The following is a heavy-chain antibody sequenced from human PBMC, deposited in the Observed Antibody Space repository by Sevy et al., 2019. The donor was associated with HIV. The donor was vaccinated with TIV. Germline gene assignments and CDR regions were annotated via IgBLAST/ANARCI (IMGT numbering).Heavy chain of an antibody. J-gene: IGHJ4*02. CDR3: ARRYFDL. V-gene: IGHV3-7*03. CDR1: GFTLSSFW. CDR2: IRQDGSEM. Sequence: GGSLRLSCKASGFTLSSFWMQWVRQAPGKGLEWVANIRQDGSEMYYVGSVKGRFTISRDNAKNALYLQMDGLRAEDTAVYYCARRYFDLWGQGTLVTVSS.